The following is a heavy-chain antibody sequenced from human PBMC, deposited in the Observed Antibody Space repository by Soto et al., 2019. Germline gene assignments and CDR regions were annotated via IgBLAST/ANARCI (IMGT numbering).Heavy chain of an antibody. V-gene: IGHV4-34*01. J-gene: IGHJ6*03. CDR3: ARGGPHTWYSSGWDREFYYYYYYMDV. D-gene: IGHD6-25*01. Sequence: SETLSLTCAVYGGSFSGYYWSWIRQPPGKGLEWIGEINHSGSTNYNPSLKSRVTISVDTSKNQFSLKLSSVTAADTAVYYCARGGPHTWYSSGWDREFYYYYYYMDVWGKGTTVTVSS. CDR1: GGSFSGYY. CDR2: INHSGST.